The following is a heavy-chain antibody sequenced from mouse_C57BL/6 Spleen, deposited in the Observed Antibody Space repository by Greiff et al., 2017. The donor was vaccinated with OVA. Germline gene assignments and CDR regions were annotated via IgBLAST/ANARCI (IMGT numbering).Heavy chain of an antibody. Sequence: QLQQSGGDLVKPGGSLKLSCAASGFTFSSYGMSWVRQTPDKRLEWVATISSGGSYTYYPDSVKGRFTISRDNAKNTLYLQMSSLKSEDTAMYYCARQATVNAMDYWGQGTSVTVSS. V-gene: IGHV5-6*01. D-gene: IGHD1-1*01. CDR2: ISSGGSYT. CDR1: GFTFSSYG. J-gene: IGHJ4*01. CDR3: ARQATVNAMDY.